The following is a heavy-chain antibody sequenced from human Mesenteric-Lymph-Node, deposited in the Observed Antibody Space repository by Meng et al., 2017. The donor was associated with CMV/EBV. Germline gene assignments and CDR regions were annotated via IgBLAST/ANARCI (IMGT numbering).Heavy chain of an antibody. CDR3: ARDVVYSGTYQHNYYFDF. Sequence: GSLRLSCTVSGGSVSSGSYYWTWIRQPPGKGLEWIGHIYYSGYTNYNPSLKSRVTISLDTAKKQFSLKLNSVTAADTAMYYCARDVVYSGTYQHNYYFDFWGQGTLVTVSS. D-gene: IGHD1-26*01. CDR1: GGSVSSGSYY. J-gene: IGHJ4*02. V-gene: IGHV4-61*01. CDR2: IYYSGYT.